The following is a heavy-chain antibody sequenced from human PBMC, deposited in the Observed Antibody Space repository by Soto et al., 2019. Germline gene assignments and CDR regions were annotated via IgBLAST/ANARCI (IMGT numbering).Heavy chain of an antibody. CDR1: GFTFSTYA. D-gene: IGHD4-17*01. J-gene: IGHJ4*02. CDR2: ISDSGGST. Sequence: GGSLRLSCAASGFTFSTYAMSWVRQAPGKGLEWVSAISDSGGSTYYADSVRGRFTISRDTSKNTLYLQMNSLRAEETAVYYCAKDVDDNGDLRPFDYWGQGTLVTVSS. V-gene: IGHV3-23*01. CDR3: AKDVDDNGDLRPFDY.